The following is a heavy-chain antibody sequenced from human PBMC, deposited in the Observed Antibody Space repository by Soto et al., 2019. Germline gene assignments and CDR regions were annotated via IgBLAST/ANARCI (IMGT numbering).Heavy chain of an antibody. CDR2: ISHTGST. CDR1: GGSISSGNSYS. Sequence: QLQLQESGSGLVKPSQTLSLTCAVSGGSISSGNSYSWSWIRQPPGKGLEWIGSISHTGSTSYNPSLKGRVTMSGDKSKNQFSLKLSSVTAADMAVYDSARAVAPFLGTRFDPWGQGTLVIVSS. J-gene: IGHJ5*02. CDR3: ARAVAPFLGTRFDP. V-gene: IGHV4-30-2*01. D-gene: IGHD3-16*01.